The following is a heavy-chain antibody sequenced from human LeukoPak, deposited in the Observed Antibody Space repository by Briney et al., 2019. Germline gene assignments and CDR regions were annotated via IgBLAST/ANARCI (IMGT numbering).Heavy chain of an antibody. CDR2: IYHSGST. CDR3: ARRTGYYGSGRNGFDP. Sequence: KPSETLSLTCAVSGYAISSGYYWGWIRQPPGKGLEWIGSIYHSGSTYYNPSLKSRVTISVDTSKNQFSLKLSSVTAADTAVYYCARRTGYYGSGRNGFDPWGQGTLVTVSS. V-gene: IGHV4-38-2*01. CDR1: GYAISSGYY. J-gene: IGHJ5*02. D-gene: IGHD3-10*01.